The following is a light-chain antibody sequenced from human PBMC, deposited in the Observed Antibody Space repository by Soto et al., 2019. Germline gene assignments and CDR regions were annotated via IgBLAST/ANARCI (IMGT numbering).Light chain of an antibody. J-gene: IGLJ1*01. V-gene: IGLV2-8*01. CDR1: SSDVGGYNY. CDR2: EVS. Sequence: QSVLTQPPSASGSPVQSVTISCTGTSSDVGGYNYVSWYQQHPGKAPKIMIYEVSKRPSGVPDRFSGSKSGNTASLTVSGLQAEDEAEYYCSSYAGTYYVFGTGTKVTVL. CDR3: SSYAGTYYV.